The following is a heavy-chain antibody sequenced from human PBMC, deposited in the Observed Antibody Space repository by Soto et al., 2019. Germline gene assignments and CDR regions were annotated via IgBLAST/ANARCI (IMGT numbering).Heavy chain of an antibody. V-gene: IGHV1-3*01. CDR2: INAGNGNT. Sequence: ASVKVSCKASGYTFTSYAMHWVRQAPGQRLERMGWINAGNGNTKYSQKFQGRVTITRDTSASTAYMELSSLRSEDTAVYYCERPARFDFLSGYYRPYYYYGMDVWGQGTTVTVSS. CDR3: ERPARFDFLSGYYRPYYYYGMDV. D-gene: IGHD3-3*01. CDR1: GYTFTSYA. J-gene: IGHJ6*02.